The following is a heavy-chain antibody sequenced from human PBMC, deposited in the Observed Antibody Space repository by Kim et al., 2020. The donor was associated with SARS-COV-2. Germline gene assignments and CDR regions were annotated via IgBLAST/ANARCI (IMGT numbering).Heavy chain of an antibody. D-gene: IGHD3-9*01. CDR3: ARMPVSGYFPSCSAYGMAV. CDR2: IDWDDDK. J-gene: IGHJ6*02. CDR1: GFSLSTSEMC. Sequence: SGPTLVNPTQTLTLTCTFSGFSLSTSEMCVSWIRQPPGKALEWLALIDWDDDKYYSTSLKTRLTISKDTSKNQVVLTMTNMDPVDTATYYCARMPVSGYFPSCSAYGMAVWGQGTTVTVPS. V-gene: IGHV2-70*01.